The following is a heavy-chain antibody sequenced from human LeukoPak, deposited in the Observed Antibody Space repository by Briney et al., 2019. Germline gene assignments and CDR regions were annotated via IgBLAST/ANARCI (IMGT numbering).Heavy chain of an antibody. Sequence: PGGSLRLSCAASGCTFSDYYVSWIRQAPGQGLVWVSRIKGDGSSISYADSVKGRFTISRDNAKNTLYLQMNNLGAEDTAVYYCAGYYYYAMDVWGQGTTVTVSS. CDR3: AGYYYYAMDV. CDR2: IKGDGSSI. J-gene: IGHJ6*02. CDR1: GCTFSDYY. V-gene: IGHV3-74*01.